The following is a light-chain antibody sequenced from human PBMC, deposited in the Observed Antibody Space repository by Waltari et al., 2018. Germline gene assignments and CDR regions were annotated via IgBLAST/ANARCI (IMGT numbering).Light chain of an antibody. CDR3: MSYTSSSSWI. Sequence: QSALTQPASVSGSPGQSITLPCTGTSSDVGAYNYVSWYQQHPGKAPKLMISDVSDRPSGVSNRFSGSKSGNPASLTISGLQAEDEADYFCMSYTSSSSWIFGGGTKLTVL. V-gene: IGLV2-14*03. CDR2: DVS. J-gene: IGLJ2*01. CDR1: SSDVGAYNY.